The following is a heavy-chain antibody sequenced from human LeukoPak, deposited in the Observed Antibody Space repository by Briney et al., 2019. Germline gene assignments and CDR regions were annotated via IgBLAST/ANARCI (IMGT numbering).Heavy chain of an antibody. CDR2: ISYDGSNK. CDR1: GFTFSSYG. Sequence: GSLRLSCAASGFTFSSYGMHWVRQAPGKGLEWVAVISYDGSNKYYADSVKGRFTISRDNSRNTLYLQMNSLRAEDTAVYYCAKDSSPYCSSTSCYYNWFDPWGQGTLVTVSS. D-gene: IGHD2-2*01. J-gene: IGHJ5*02. CDR3: AKDSSPYCSSTSCYYNWFDP. V-gene: IGHV3-30*18.